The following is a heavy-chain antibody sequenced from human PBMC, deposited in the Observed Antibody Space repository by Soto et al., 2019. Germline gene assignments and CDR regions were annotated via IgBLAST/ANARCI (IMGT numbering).Heavy chain of an antibody. CDR1: CYTFTCAC. D-gene: IGHD3-22*01. Sequence: SGTFSFTAVCYTFTCACCHRVRQAAGQGLEWMGLINPNSGGTTSAQKFQGRVTMTRDTSSSTGYMELSRLRSDDTAVYYCAREWLSYDAFDSWVQGTVVTVSS. J-gene: IGHJ3*02. CDR3: AREWLSYDAFDS. CDR2: INPNSGGT. V-gene: IGHV1-2*02.